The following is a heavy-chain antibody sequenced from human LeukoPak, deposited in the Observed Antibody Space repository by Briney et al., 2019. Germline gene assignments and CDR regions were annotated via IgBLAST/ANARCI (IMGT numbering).Heavy chain of an antibody. D-gene: IGHD3-10*01. V-gene: IGHV4-39*07. J-gene: IGHJ4*02. CDR2: IYYSGST. CDR3: ARVGSGITPLDY. Sequence: SETLSLTCTVSGGSISSSSYYWGWIRQPPGKGLEWIGSIYYSGSTYYNPSLKSRVTISVDTSKNQFSLKLSSVTAADTAVYYCARVGSGITPLDYWGQGTLVTVSS. CDR1: GGSISSSSYY.